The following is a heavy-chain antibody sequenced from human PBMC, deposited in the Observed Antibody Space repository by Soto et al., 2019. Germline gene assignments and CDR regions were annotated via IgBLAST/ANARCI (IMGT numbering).Heavy chain of an antibody. V-gene: IGHV1-58*01. J-gene: IGHJ6*02. CDR3: AADPPTTVVNYYSGMDV. Sequence: SVKVSCKASGFTFTSSAVQWVRQARGQRLEWIGWIVVGSGNTNYAQKFQERVTITRDMSTSTAYMELSSLRSEDTAVYYCAADPPTTVVNYYSGMDVWGQGTTVTV. D-gene: IGHD4-17*01. CDR1: GFTFTSSA. CDR2: IVVGSGNT.